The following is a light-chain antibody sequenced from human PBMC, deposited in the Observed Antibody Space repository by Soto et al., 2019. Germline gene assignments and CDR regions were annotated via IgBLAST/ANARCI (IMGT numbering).Light chain of an antibody. CDR3: NSYTSKSTGV. J-gene: IGLJ1*01. V-gene: IGLV2-14*01. CDR2: EVS. CDR1: SSDVGGYNY. Sequence: QSALTQPASVSGSPGQPITISCTGTSSDVGGYNYVSWYQQHPGKAPKLIIYEVSNRPAGVSNRFSGSKSGNTASLTSSGLQAEDEADYYCNSYTSKSTGVFGTGTKLTVL.